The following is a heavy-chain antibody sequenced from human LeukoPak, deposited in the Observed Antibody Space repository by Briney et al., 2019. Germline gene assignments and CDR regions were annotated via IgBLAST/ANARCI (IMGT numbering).Heavy chain of an antibody. CDR1: GGSISSSSYY. D-gene: IGHD6-13*01. J-gene: IGHJ3*02. CDR3: ARDSTLEQQLPHDAFDI. CDR2: IYYSGST. V-gene: IGHV4-39*07. Sequence: PSETLSLTCTVSGGSISSSSYYWGRIRQPPGKGLEWIGSIYYSGSTYYNPSLKSRVTISVDTSKNQFSLKLSSVTAADTAVYYCARDSTLEQQLPHDAFDIWGQGTMVTVSS.